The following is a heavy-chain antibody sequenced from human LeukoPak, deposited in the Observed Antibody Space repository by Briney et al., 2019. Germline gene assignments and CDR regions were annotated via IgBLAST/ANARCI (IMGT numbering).Heavy chain of an antibody. J-gene: IGHJ4*02. CDR1: GGTFTIYA. D-gene: IGHD1-26*01. V-gene: IGHV1-69*13. Sequence: ASVTVSFTASGGTFTIYAISWVRQAPGQGLEWMGGIIPIFGTANYEQKFQGRVTITADESTSTAYMELSSLRSEDTAVYYCASNRCIVGATGRFDYWGQGTLFTVSS. CDR3: ASNRCIVGATGRFDY. CDR2: IIPIFGTA.